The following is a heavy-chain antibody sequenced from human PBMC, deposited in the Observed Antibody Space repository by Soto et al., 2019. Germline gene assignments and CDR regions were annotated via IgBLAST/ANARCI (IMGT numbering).Heavy chain of an antibody. CDR3: ARGLSASYSYGVDFDY. CDR1: GGTFRSYA. V-gene: IGHV1-69*13. J-gene: IGHJ4*02. CDR2: IIPIFGTA. Sequence: ASVKVSCKASGGTFRSYAISWVRQAPGQGLEWMGGIIPIFGTANYAQKFQGRVTITADESTSTAYMELSSLRSEDTAVYYCARGLSASYSYGVDFDYWGQGTLVTVSS. D-gene: IGHD5-18*01.